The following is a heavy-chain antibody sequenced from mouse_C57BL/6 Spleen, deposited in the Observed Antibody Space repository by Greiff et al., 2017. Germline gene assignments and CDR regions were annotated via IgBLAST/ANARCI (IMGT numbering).Heavy chain of an antibody. J-gene: IGHJ3*01. Sequence: QVQLQQPGAELVKPGASVKMSCKASGYTFTSYWITWVKQRPGQGLEWIGDIYPGSGSTKYKEKFKSKATLTVDTSSSTAYMQLSSLTSEDSAVYYCARLDYVGYYSFAYWGQGTLVTVSA. D-gene: IGHD2-3*01. CDR3: ARLDYVGYYSFAY. CDR2: IYPGSGST. V-gene: IGHV1-55*01. CDR1: GYTFTSYW.